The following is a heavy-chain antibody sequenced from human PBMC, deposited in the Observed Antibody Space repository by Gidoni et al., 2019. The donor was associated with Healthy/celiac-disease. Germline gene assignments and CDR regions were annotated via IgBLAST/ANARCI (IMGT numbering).Heavy chain of an antibody. CDR2: IYYSGST. CDR1: GGSISSSSYY. Sequence: QLQLQESGPGLVKPSETLSLTCTVSGGSISSSSYYWGWIRQPPGKGLEWIGSIYYSGSTYYNPSLKSRVTISVDTSKNQFSLKLSSVTAADTAVYYCASVVDTAMVDSFHWYFDLWGRGTLVTVSS. J-gene: IGHJ2*01. D-gene: IGHD5-18*01. V-gene: IGHV4-39*07. CDR3: ASVVDTAMVDSFHWYFDL.